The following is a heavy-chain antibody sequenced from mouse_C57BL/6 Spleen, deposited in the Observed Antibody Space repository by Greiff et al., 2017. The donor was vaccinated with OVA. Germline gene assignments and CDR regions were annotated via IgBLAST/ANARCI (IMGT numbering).Heavy chain of an antibody. CDR3: AREALGYYGSSPAWFAY. J-gene: IGHJ3*01. Sequence: VQLQESGAELVKPGASVKLSCKASGYTFTSYWMHWVKQRPGRGLEWIGRIDPNSGGTKYNEKFKSKATLTVDKPSSTAYMQLSSLTSEDSAVYYCAREALGYYGSSPAWFAYWGQGTLVTVSA. D-gene: IGHD1-1*01. CDR1: GYTFTSYW. CDR2: IDPNSGGT. V-gene: IGHV1-72*01.